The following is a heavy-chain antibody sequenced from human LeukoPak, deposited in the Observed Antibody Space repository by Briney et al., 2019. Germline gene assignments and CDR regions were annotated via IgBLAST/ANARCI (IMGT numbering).Heavy chain of an antibody. J-gene: IGHJ3*02. CDR1: GGSISGDH. CDR2: IYYSGNT. CDR3: ARRNDFGI. V-gene: IGHV4-59*08. Sequence: KPSETLSLTCTVSGGSISGDHWNWIRQPPGKGLERIGYIYYSGNTNYNPSLKSRVTISVDTSKNQFSLKLNSVTAADTAVYYCARRNDFGIWGQGTMVTVSS.